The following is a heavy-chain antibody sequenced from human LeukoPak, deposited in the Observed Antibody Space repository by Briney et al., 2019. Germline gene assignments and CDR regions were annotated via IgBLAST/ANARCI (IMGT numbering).Heavy chain of an antibody. CDR3: ARDLDTAMATDAFDI. V-gene: IGHV1-69*05. D-gene: IGHD5-18*01. J-gene: IGHJ3*02. CDR2: IIPIFGTA. Sequence: SVKVSCKASGGTFSSYAISWVRQAPGQGLEWMGKIIPIFGTANYAQKFQGRVTITTDESTSTTYMELSSLRSEDTAVYYCARDLDTAMATDAFDIWGQGTMVTVSS. CDR1: GGTFSSYA.